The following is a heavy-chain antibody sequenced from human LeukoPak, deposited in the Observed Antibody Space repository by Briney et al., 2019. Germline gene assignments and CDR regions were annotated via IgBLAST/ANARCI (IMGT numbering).Heavy chain of an antibody. D-gene: IGHD1-26*01. CDR1: GGSISSHY. CDR3: ARDLGSNYVYFDY. V-gene: IGHV4-4*07. Sequence: PSETLSLTCTVSGGSISSHYWSWLRQPAGKGLEYIGRIHTSGITNYNPSLKSRVTMSGDTSKNQFYLNLRSVTAADTAVYYCARDLGSNYVYFDYWGRGSLVAVSS. CDR2: IHTSGIT. J-gene: IGHJ4*02.